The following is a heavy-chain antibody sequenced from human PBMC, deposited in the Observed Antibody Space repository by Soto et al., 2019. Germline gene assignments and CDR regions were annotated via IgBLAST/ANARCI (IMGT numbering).Heavy chain of an antibody. J-gene: IGHJ5*02. CDR3: ARQQLLQGWFDP. CDR1: GGSFSDYY. D-gene: IGHD6-13*01. CDR2: INHSGST. Sequence: QVHLQQWGAGLLKPSETLSLTCAVYGGSFSDYYWSWIRQPPGKGLEWIGEINHSGSTNYNPSLGSRVTMSVDTSKNQFSLKLTSVTAADTAVYYCARQQLLQGWFDPWGQGTLVTVSS. V-gene: IGHV4-34*01.